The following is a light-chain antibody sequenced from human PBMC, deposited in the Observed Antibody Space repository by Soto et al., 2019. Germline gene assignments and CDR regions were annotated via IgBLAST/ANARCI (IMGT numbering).Light chain of an antibody. V-gene: IGLV2-8*01. CDR3: SSYAGSNNYV. CDR1: SSDVGGYNY. CDR2: EVN. Sequence: QSALTQPPSASGSPGQSVAISCTGTSSDVGGYNYVSWYQLHPGKAPKLMIYEVNMRPSGVPDRFSGSKSGNTASLTVSGLRAEDEADYYCSSYAGSNNYVFRTGTKLTVL. J-gene: IGLJ1*01.